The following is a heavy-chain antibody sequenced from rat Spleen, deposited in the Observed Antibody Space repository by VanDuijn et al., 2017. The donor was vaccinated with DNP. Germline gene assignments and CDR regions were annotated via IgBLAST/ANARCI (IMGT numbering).Heavy chain of an antibody. D-gene: IGHD1-12*02. CDR1: GFNFSNYD. Sequence: EVKLVESGGGLVQPGRSLKLSCAASGFNFSNYDMAWVRQAPTRGLEWVAYLYTGGGNTYYRDSVKGRFTISRDNAESTLYLQMDSLRSEDTATYYCTTTHYFDGWFPFDYWGQGVMVTVSS. CDR3: TTTHYFDGWFPFDY. CDR2: LYTGGGNT. V-gene: IGHV5-27*01. J-gene: IGHJ2*01.